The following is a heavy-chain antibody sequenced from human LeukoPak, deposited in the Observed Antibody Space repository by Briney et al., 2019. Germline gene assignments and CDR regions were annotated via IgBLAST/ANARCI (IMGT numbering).Heavy chain of an antibody. D-gene: IGHD4-17*01. CDR1: GGSISSYY. Sequence: SETLSLTCTVSGGSISSYYWSWIRQPPGKGLEWIGYIYYSGSTNYNPTPKSRVTISVDTSKNQFSLKLSSVTAADTAVYYCARDSYGVDLYFDLWGRGTLVTVSS. V-gene: IGHV4-59*01. CDR2: IYYSGST. CDR3: ARDSYGVDLYFDL. J-gene: IGHJ2*01.